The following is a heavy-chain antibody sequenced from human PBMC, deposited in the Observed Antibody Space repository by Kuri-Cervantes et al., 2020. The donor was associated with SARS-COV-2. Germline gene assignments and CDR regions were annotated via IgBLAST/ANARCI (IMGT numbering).Heavy chain of an antibody. Sequence: SVKGRFTISRDNSKNTLYLQMNSLRTEDTAIYYCAKEGYYYDSTGSDWFDPWGQGTQVTVSS. CDR3: AKEGYYYDSTGSDWFDP. D-gene: IGHD3-22*01. J-gene: IGHJ5*02. V-gene: IGHV3-30*02.